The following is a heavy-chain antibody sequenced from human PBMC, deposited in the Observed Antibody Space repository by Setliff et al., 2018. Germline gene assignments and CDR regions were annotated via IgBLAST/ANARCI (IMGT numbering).Heavy chain of an antibody. CDR2: IYTSGST. CDR3: ARGRGLEWLPESWFDP. CDR1: GGSISSSSYY. V-gene: IGHV4-61*09. D-gene: IGHD3-3*01. J-gene: IGHJ5*02. Sequence: SETLSLTCTVSGGSISSSSYYWTWIRQPAGKGLEWIGHIYTSGSTNYNPSLKSRVTISLDTSKNHFSLTLTSVTAADTAVYYCARGRGLEWLPESWFDPWGQGTLVTVSS.